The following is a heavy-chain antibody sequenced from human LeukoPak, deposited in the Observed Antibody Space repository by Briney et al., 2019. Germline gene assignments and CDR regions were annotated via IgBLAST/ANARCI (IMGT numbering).Heavy chain of an antibody. J-gene: IGHJ4*02. CDR1: GGSFSGYY. V-gene: IGHV4-34*01. CDR3: ARGPAYYYGSGSYYPTLDY. Sequence: SETLSLTCAAYGGSFSGYYWSWIRQPPGKGLEWIGEINHSGSTNYNPSLKSRVTISVDTSKNQFSLKLSSVTAADTAVYYCARGPAYYYGSGSYYPTLDYWGQGTLVTVSS. CDR2: INHSGST. D-gene: IGHD3-10*01.